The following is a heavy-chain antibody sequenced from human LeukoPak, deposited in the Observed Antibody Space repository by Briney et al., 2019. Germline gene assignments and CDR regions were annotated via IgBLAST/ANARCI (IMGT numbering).Heavy chain of an antibody. CDR1: GFTFSNYA. Sequence: PGGSLRLSCAASGFTFSNYAMSWVRQAPGKGLEWVSVICSNDGSTYYSDSVKGRFTISRDNSKNKLFLQMNSLRAEDTAVYYCAKSNTGSCYSASDYWGQGTLVTVSS. CDR2: ICSNDGST. D-gene: IGHD2-15*01. J-gene: IGHJ4*02. V-gene: IGHV3-23*01. CDR3: AKSNTGSCYSASDY.